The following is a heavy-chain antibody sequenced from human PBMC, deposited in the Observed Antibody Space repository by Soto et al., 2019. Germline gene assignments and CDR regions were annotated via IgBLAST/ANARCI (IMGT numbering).Heavy chain of an antibody. V-gene: IGHV4-31*03. D-gene: IGHD3-22*01. Sequence: SETLSLTSTVSGGSISSGGYYWSWIRQHPGKGLEWIGYIYYSGSTYYNPSLKSRVTISVDTSKNQFSLKLSSVTAADTAVYYCARGLPNINYDSSGYYNDYWGQGTLVTVSS. CDR1: GGSISSGGYY. CDR3: ARGLPNINYDSSGYYNDY. CDR2: IYYSGST. J-gene: IGHJ4*02.